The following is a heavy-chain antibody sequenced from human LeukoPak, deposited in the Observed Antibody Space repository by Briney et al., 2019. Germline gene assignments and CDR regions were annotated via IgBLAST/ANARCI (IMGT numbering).Heavy chain of an antibody. Sequence: PSQTLSLTCTVSGGSISSGYYWSWIRQSPGRGLEWIGYIYRSGSTSYNPSLKSRVTMSVDTSKNQFSLKLSSVTAADTGVYYCARDRDTALLFRAFNHWGQGTMVTVSS. CDR3: ARDRDTALLFRAFNH. CDR2: IYRSGST. CDR1: GGSISSGYY. V-gene: IGHV4-30-2*06. D-gene: IGHD5-18*01. J-gene: IGHJ3*01.